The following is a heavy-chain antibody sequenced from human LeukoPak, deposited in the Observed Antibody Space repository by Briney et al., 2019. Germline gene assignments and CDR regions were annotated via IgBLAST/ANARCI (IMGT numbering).Heavy chain of an antibody. CDR3: ASQYLNGMDV. Sequence: GGSLRLSCAASGFTFSSYAMHWVRQAPGKGLEWVANIKQDGSEKYYVDSVKGRFTISRDNAKNSLYLQMNSLRAEGTAVYYCASQYLNGMDVWGQGTTVTVSS. J-gene: IGHJ6*02. V-gene: IGHV3-7*03. CDR2: IKQDGSEK. CDR1: GFTFSSYA. D-gene: IGHD4-11*01.